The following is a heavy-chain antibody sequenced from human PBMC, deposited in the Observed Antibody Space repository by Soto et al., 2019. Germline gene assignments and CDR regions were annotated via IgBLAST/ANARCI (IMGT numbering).Heavy chain of an antibody. CDR1: GFTFSSYG. CDR2: ISYDGSNK. D-gene: IGHD3-10*01. Sequence: GGSLRLSCAASGFTFSSYGMHWVRQAPGKGLEWVAVISYDGSNKYYADSVKGRFTISRDNSKNTLYLQMNSLRAEDTAVYYCAKWELGACWGQGTLVTVSS. CDR3: AKWELGAC. V-gene: IGHV3-30*18. J-gene: IGHJ4*02.